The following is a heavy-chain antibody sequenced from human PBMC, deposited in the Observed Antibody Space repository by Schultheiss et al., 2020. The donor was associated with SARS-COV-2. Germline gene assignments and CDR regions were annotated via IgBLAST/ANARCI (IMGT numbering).Heavy chain of an antibody. Sequence: GGSLRLSCAASGFTVSSNYMSWVRQAPGKGLEWVSVIYSGGSTYYADSVKGRFTISRHNSKNTLYLQMNSLRAEDTAVYYCARGDKVTTWGYYYGMDVWGQGTLVTVSS. CDR3: ARGDKVTTWGYYYGMDV. CDR2: IYSGGST. J-gene: IGHJ6*02. CDR1: GFTVSSNY. D-gene: IGHD4-11*01. V-gene: IGHV3-53*01.